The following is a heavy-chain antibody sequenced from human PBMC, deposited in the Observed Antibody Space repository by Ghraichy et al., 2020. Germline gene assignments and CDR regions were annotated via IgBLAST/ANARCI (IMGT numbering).Heavy chain of an antibody. J-gene: IGHJ6*02. D-gene: IGHD3-10*01. Sequence: GGSLRLSCAASGFTFSSYGMHWVRQAPGKGLEWVAVIWYDGSNKYYADSVKGRFNISRDNSKNTLYLQMNSLRAEDTAVYYCARVGSLLWFGETEYYGMDVWGQGTTVTVSS. CDR2: IWYDGSNK. CDR3: ARVGSLLWFGETEYYGMDV. V-gene: IGHV3-33*08. CDR1: GFTFSSYG.